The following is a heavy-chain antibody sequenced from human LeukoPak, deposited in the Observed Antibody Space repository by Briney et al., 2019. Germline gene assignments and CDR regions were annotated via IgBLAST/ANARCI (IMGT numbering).Heavy chain of an antibody. J-gene: IGHJ3*02. CDR2: INPESGGT. CDR1: GYTFTGYY. V-gene: IGHV1-2*02. D-gene: IGHD1-26*01. CDR3: ARRPLPIVGATWGAFDI. Sequence: ASVKVSCKASGYTFTGYYMHWVRQAPGQGLEWMGWINPESGGTNYAQKFQGRVTMTRDTSISTAYMELSRLRSDDTAVYYCARRPLPIVGATWGAFDIWGQGTMVTVSS.